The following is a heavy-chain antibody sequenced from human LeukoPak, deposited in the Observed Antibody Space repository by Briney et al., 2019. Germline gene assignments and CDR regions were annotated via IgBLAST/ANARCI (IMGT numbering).Heavy chain of an antibody. CDR2: ISYRGTT. D-gene: IGHD3-10*02. CDR1: GGSIASSPYY. CDR3: ARDKLAVRDNWFDP. V-gene: IGHV4-39*02. Sequence: SETLSLTCSVSGGSIASSPYYWGWIRQSPGKGLEWIGSISYRGTTYYSPSLKSRVKVSVDTSTNRFFLKLSSVTAADTALCYCARDKLAVRDNWFDPWGQGILVTVSS. J-gene: IGHJ5*02.